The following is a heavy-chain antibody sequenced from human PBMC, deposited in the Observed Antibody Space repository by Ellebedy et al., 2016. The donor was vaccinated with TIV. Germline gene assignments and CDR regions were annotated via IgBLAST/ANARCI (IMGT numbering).Heavy chain of an antibody. CDR2: LSENGGST. Sequence: GESLKISCAASGFTFSDYIMTWVRQAPGKGLEWLSSLSENGGSTHYADSVKGRFTISRDNSKSTLYLQMSSLRAEDTAVYYCAIDPRIAVAGGSDDYWGQGTLVTVSS. V-gene: IGHV3-23*01. D-gene: IGHD6-19*01. CDR3: AIDPRIAVAGGSDDY. CDR1: GFTFSDYI. J-gene: IGHJ4*02.